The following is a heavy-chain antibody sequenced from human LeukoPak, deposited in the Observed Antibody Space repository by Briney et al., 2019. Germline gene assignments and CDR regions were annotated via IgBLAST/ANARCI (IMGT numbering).Heavy chain of an antibody. J-gene: IGHJ6*02. V-gene: IGHV4-30-4*01. CDR1: GGSISSGDYY. Sequence: PSQTLSLTCTVSGGSISSGDYYWSWIRQPPGKGLEWIGYIYYSGSTYYNPSLKSRVTISVDTSTNQFSLKLSSVTAADTAVYYCARDSGYSSNYYTPGMDVWGQGTTVTVSS. CDR3: ARDSGYSSNYYTPGMDV. CDR2: IYYSGST. D-gene: IGHD6-13*01.